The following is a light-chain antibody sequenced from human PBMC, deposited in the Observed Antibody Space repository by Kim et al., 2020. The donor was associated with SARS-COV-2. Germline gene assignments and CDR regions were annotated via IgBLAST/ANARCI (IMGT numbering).Light chain of an antibody. Sequence: DIQMTQSPSSLSASVGDRVTITCRASQDIKYYLAWYQQRPGKVPNLLIHSASTLQSGVPPRFSGSRSGTDFTLTIASLQPEDVATYYCQGSNSASYTFGQGTKLEI. CDR2: SAS. V-gene: IGKV1-27*01. CDR1: QDIKYY. J-gene: IGKJ2*01. CDR3: QGSNSASYT.